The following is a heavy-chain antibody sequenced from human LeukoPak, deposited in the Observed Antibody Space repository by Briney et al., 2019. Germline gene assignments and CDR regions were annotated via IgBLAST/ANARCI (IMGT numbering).Heavy chain of an antibody. J-gene: IGHJ4*02. D-gene: IGHD3-10*01. CDR2: IYYSGST. CDR1: GGSISSGDYY. Sequence: SETLSLTCTVSGGSISSGDYYWSWIRQPPGRGLEWIGYIYYSGSTYYNPSLKSRVTISLDTSKNQFSLKLSSVTAADTAVYYCARFRITVDSFDYWGQGTLVTVSS. CDR3: ARFRITVDSFDY. V-gene: IGHV4-30-4*01.